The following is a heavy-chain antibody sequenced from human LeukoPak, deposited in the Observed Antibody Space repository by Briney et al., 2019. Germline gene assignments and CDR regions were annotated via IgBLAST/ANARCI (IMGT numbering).Heavy chain of an antibody. J-gene: IGHJ4*02. Sequence: ASVKVSCKASRYTFTSYGISWVRQAPGQGLEWMGWISAYNGNTNYAQKLQGRVTMTTDTSTSTAYMELRSLRSDDTAVYYCARDIVVVPAAISLDYWGQGTLVTVSS. CDR3: ARDIVVVPAAISLDY. V-gene: IGHV1-18*01. D-gene: IGHD2-2*02. CDR2: ISAYNGNT. CDR1: RYTFTSYG.